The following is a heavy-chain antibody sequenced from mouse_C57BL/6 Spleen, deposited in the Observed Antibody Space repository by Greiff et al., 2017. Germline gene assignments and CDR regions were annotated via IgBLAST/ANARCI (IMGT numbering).Heavy chain of an antibody. CDR1: GYSITSGYY. CDR2: ISYDGSN. V-gene: IGHV3-6*01. Sequence: EVKLMESGPGLVKPSQSLSLTCSVTGYSITSGYYWNWIRQFPGNKLEWMGYISYDGSNNYNPSLKNRISITRDTSKNQFFLKLNSVTTEDTATYYCARDQGNPRGYFDVWGTGTTVTVSS. J-gene: IGHJ1*03. CDR3: ARDQGNPRGYFDV. D-gene: IGHD3-3*01.